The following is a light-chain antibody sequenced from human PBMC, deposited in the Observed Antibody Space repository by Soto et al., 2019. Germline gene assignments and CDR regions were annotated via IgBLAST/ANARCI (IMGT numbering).Light chain of an antibody. CDR2: GAS. Sequence: EIVLTQSPGTLSLSPGERATLSCRASQSVSSYLAWYQRKPGQAPRLLIYGASSRATGIPDRFSGSGSGTDFTLTISRLEPVDFAVYYCQQYGGSPQTFGQGTKVEIK. J-gene: IGKJ1*01. V-gene: IGKV3-20*01. CDR3: QQYGGSPQT. CDR1: QSVSSY.